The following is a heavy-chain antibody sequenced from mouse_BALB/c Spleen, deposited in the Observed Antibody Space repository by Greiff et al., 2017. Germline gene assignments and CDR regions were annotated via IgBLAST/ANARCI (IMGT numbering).Heavy chain of an antibody. CDR1: GFTFTDYY. V-gene: IGHV7-3*02. CDR2: IRNKANGYTT. Sequence: EVHLVESGGGLVQPGGSLRLSCATSGFTFTDYYMSWVRQPPGKALEWLGFIRNKANGYTTEYSASVKGRFTISRDNSQSILYLQMNTLRAEDSATYYCARDTYGNYVPFAYWGQGTLVTVSA. J-gene: IGHJ3*01. CDR3: ARDTYGNYVPFAY. D-gene: IGHD2-1*01.